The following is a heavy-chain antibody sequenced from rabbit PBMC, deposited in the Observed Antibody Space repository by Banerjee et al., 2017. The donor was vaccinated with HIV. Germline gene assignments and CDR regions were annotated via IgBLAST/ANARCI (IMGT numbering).Heavy chain of an antibody. CDR2: IDAGGSDST. Sequence: QEQLEESGGDLVKPEGSLTLTCTASGFSFSSSQWICWVRQAPGKGLEWSACIDAGGSDSTYYASWAKGRLTISKTSSTTVTLQMTSLTAADTATYFCARNAGRGCDFKLWGPGTLVTVS. CDR1: GFSFSSSQW. D-gene: IGHD4-2*01. J-gene: IGHJ4*01. V-gene: IGHV1S45*01. CDR3: ARNAGRGCDFKL.